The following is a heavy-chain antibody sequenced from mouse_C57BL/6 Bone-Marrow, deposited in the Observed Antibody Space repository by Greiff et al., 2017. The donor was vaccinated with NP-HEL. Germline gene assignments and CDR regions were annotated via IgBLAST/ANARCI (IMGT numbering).Heavy chain of an antibody. J-gene: IGHJ2*01. CDR3: ARRLYYGDYFDD. V-gene: IGHV5-6*01. CDR2: ISSGGSYT. CDR1: GFTFSSYG. Sequence: EVQLVESGGDLVKPGGSLKLSCAASGFTFSSYGMSWVRQTPDKRLEWVATISSGGSYTYYPASVKGRFTISRDNAKNTLYLQMSSLKSEDTAMYYCARRLYYGDYFDDWGKGTTLTVSS. D-gene: IGHD1-1*01.